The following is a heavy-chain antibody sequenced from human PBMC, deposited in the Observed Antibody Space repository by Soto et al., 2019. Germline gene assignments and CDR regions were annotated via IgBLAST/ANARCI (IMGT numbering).Heavy chain of an antibody. CDR1: GFTISSYW. V-gene: IGHV3-7*01. J-gene: IGHJ6*03. Sequence: GGSLRLSCAASGFTISSYWMSWVRQAPGKGLEWVANIKQDGSEKYYVDSVKGRFTISRDNAKNSLYLQMNSLRAEDTAVYYCARVGGYGYYYYYYMDVRGKGTTVTVSS. CDR2: IKQDGSEK. D-gene: IGHD5-12*01. CDR3: ARVGGYGYYYYYYMDV.